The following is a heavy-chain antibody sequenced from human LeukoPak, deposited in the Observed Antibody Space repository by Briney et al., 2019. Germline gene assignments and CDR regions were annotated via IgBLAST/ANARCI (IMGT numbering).Heavy chain of an antibody. Sequence: GGSLRLSCAASGFTFSSYAMSWVRQAPWKGLEWVSGISGSGSSTFYADSVKGRFTISRDNSKNTLYFQMNSLRAEDTAVYYCATIQPFMITFGDRSEGFDYWGQGTLVTVSS. CDR1: GFTFSSYA. CDR2: ISGSGSST. CDR3: ATIQPFMITFGDRSEGFDY. V-gene: IGHV3-23*01. J-gene: IGHJ4*02. D-gene: IGHD3-16*01.